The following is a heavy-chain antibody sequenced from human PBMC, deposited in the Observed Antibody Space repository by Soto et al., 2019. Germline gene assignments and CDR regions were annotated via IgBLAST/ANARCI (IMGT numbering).Heavy chain of an antibody. CDR1: GGTFSSYA. D-gene: IGHD1-26*01. CDR3: ARGSYFRSEIGAFDN. V-gene: IGHV1-69*01. J-gene: IGHJ3*02. CDR2: IIPIFGTA. Sequence: QVQLVQSGAEVKKPGSSVKVSCKASGGTFSSYAISWVRQAPGQGLEWMGGIIPIFGTANYAQKFQGRVTITADESTSTGYMGLSSLRSEETGVYYCARGSYFRSEIGAFDNWGQGTMVTVSS.